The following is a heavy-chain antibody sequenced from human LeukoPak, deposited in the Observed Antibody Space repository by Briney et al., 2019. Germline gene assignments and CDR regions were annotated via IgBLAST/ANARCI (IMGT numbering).Heavy chain of an antibody. V-gene: IGHV4-61*02. CDR3: ASGYNWNYILGH. CDR2: IYTSGST. Sequence: SETLSLTCTVSGGSITSGSYYWSWIRQPAGKGLEWIGRIYTSGSTDYNPSLKSRVTISVDTSKNQFSLKLTSVTAADTAVYYCASGYNWNYILGHWGQGTLVTVSS. D-gene: IGHD1-7*01. J-gene: IGHJ4*02. CDR1: GGSITSGSYY.